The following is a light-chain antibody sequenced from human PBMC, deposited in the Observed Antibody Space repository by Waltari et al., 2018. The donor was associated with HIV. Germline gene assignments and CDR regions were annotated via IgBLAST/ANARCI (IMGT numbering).Light chain of an antibody. CDR3: AAWDDSLNGVI. CDR1: SSNIGSNT. J-gene: IGLJ2*01. Sequence: QSVLTQPPSASGTPGQRVTISCSGSSSNIGSNTVNWYQQLPGTAPKLLIYNTKHRPPRVPDRFPGSKSGTSASLAISGLQSEDEADYYCAAWDDSLNGVIFGGGTKLTVL. V-gene: IGLV1-44*01. CDR2: NTK.